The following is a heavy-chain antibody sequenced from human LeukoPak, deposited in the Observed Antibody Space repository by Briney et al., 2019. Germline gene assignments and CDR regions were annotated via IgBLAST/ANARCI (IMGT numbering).Heavy chain of an antibody. V-gene: IGHV1-18*01. CDR2: ISAYNGNT. J-gene: IGHJ6*03. D-gene: IGHD6-13*01. CDR1: GYTFTSYG. Sequence: GASVKVSCKASGYTFTSYGISWVRQAPGQGLEWMGWISAYNGNTNYAQKLQGRVTMTTDTSTSTAHMELRSLRSDDTAVYYCARVASSWYSGYYYYMDVWGKGTTVTVSS. CDR3: ARVASSWYSGYYYYMDV.